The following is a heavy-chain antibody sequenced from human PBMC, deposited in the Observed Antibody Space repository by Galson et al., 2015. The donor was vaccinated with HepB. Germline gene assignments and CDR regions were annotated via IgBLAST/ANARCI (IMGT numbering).Heavy chain of an antibody. J-gene: IGHJ3*02. CDR3: ARDIGTYCFGGVCHPGRAFDI. V-gene: IGHV1-18*01. CDR2: ISGYNANT. Sequence: SVKVSCKASGYGFRNYGISWVRQAPGQGLEWMGWISGYNANTNYTQKVQGRVTLTTDTSTSTAYMELRSLRSDDTAVYYCARDIGTYCFGGVCHPGRAFDIWGQGTMVTVSS. D-gene: IGHD2-8*02. CDR1: GYGFRNYG.